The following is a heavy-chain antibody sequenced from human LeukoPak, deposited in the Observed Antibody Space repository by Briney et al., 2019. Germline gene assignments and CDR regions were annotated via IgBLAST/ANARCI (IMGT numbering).Heavy chain of an antibody. J-gene: IGHJ3*01. D-gene: IGHD3-9*01. CDR3: ATDLYVAYYDILIGSPNALDV. CDR2: ISGGGGGT. V-gene: IGHV3-23*01. CDR1: GFIFSNYA. Sequence: PGGSLRLSCAASGFIFSNYAMSWVRQAPGKGPEWVPGISGGGGGTYYADSVKGRFTISRDNAKKTLYLQMNSLRAEDTAVYYCATDLYVAYYDILIGSPNALDVWGQGTMVTVSS.